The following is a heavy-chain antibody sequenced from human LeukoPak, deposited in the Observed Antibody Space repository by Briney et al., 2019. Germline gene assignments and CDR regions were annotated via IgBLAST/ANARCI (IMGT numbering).Heavy chain of an antibody. V-gene: IGHV1-24*01. Sequence: ASVKVSCKVSGYTLIELSMHWVRQAPGKGLEWMGGFDPEDGETIYAQKFQGRVTMTEDTSTDTAYMELSSLRSEDTAVYYCATGYSGYDGYAFDIWGQGTMVTVSS. CDR2: FDPEDGET. D-gene: IGHD5-12*01. CDR1: GYTLIELS. CDR3: ATGYSGYDGYAFDI. J-gene: IGHJ3*02.